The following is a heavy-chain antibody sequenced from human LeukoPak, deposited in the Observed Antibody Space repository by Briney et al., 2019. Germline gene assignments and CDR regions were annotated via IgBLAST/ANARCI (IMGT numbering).Heavy chain of an antibody. CDR3: ARDGRPLTHSNWFDP. Sequence: GGSLRLSCAASGFTFSRHGMHWVRQAPGKGLEWVAVIGDTGRAKYYADSVKGRFTISRDNSKNTLYLQMNSLRAEDTAVYYCARDGRPLTHSNWFDPWGQGTLVTVSS. CDR2: IGDTGRAK. J-gene: IGHJ5*02. V-gene: IGHV3-33*08. D-gene: IGHD3-3*02. CDR1: GFTFSRHG.